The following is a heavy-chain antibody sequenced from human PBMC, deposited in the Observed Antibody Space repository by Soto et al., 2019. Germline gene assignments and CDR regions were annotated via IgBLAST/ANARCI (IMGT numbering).Heavy chain of an antibody. D-gene: IGHD1-20*01. CDR2: IYYSGST. CDR1: GGSISSYY. Sequence: QVQLQESGPGLVKPSETLSLTCTVSGGSISSYYWSWIRQPPGKGLGWIGYIYYSGSTNYNPSLKSRVTISVDTSKSQCSLKLSSVTAADTVVDYRAREGLTGTIGLYPYYGMDVWGQGTRVTVSS. J-gene: IGHJ6*02. CDR3: AREGLTGTIGLYPYYGMDV. V-gene: IGHV4-59*01.